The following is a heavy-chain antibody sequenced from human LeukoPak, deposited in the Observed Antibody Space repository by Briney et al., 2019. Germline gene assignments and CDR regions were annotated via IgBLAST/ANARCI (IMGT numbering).Heavy chain of an antibody. CDR3: ASSSPYGDYGKDDY. CDR1: GGTFSSYA. Sequence: SVKVSXTASGGTFSSYAISWVRQAPGQGLEWMGGIIPIFGTANYAQKFQGRVTITADESTSTAYMELSSLRSEDTAVYYCASSSPYGDYGKDDYWGQGTLVTVSS. CDR2: IIPIFGTA. D-gene: IGHD4-17*01. V-gene: IGHV1-69*13. J-gene: IGHJ4*02.